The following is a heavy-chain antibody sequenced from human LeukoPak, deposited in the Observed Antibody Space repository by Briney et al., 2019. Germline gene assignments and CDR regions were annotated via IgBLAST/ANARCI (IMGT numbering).Heavy chain of an antibody. Sequence: GGSLRLSCAASGFTFGSYSMNWVRQAPGKGLEWVSSISSSSSYIYYADSVKGRFTISRDNAKNSLYLQMNSLRAEDTAVYYCARDYGHWRAFDIWGQGTMVTVSS. D-gene: IGHD3-3*01. CDR2: ISSSSSYI. V-gene: IGHV3-21*01. CDR1: GFTFGSYS. J-gene: IGHJ3*02. CDR3: ARDYGHWRAFDI.